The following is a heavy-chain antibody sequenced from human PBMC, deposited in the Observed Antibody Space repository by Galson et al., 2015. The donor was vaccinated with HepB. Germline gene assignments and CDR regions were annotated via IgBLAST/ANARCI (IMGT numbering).Heavy chain of an antibody. D-gene: IGHD2-15*01. CDR3: ARTSCSGGSCYGMDV. CDR2: IIPMFGTA. CDR1: GGTFSSYA. Sequence: SVKVSCKASGGTFSSYAISWVRQAPGEGLEWMGGIIPMFGTANYAQKFHFRITITADEAASTAFMELSSLRSEDTAVYYCARTSCSGGSCYGMDVWGQGTTVTVSS. J-gene: IGHJ6*02. V-gene: IGHV1-69*13.